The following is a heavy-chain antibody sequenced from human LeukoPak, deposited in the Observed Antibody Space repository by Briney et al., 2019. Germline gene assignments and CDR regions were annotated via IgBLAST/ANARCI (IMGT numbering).Heavy chain of an antibody. CDR3: AREPTSMGSDY. D-gene: IGHD5-18*01. CDR1: GFTFSSYS. CDR2: ISSSSSYI. V-gene: IGHV3-21*01. Sequence: GGSLRLSCAASGFTFSSYSMNWVRQAPGKGLEWVSSISSSSSYIYYADSVKGRSTISRDNAKNSLYLQMNSLRADDAAVYYCAREPTSMGSDYWGQGTLVTVSS. J-gene: IGHJ4*02.